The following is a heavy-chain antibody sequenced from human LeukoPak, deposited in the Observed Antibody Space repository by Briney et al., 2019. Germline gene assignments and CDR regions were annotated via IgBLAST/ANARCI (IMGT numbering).Heavy chain of an antibody. J-gene: IGHJ6*03. CDR3: ARDYYGSGTGYYMDV. D-gene: IGHD3-10*01. CDR1: GYTFTGNY. Sequence: ASVKVPCKASGYTFTGNYIHWVRQAPGQGLEWMGWISPNNGGTDYARKFQGRVIMTRDTSISTAYMELSNLRSDDTAVYYCARDYYGSGTGYYMDVWGKGPRSPSP. CDR2: ISPNNGGT. V-gene: IGHV1-2*02.